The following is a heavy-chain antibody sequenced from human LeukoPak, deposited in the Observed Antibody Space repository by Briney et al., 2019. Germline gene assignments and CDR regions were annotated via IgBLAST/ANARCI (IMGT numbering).Heavy chain of an antibody. Sequence: GGSLRLSCAASGFTFTSQWMSWVRQAPGKGLEWVSGISGSGGSTYYADSVKGRFTISRDNSKNTLYLQMNSLRAEDTAVYYCAKADVLLWFGELSRRYYFDYWGQGTLVTVSS. CDR2: ISGSGGST. CDR3: AKADVLLWFGELSRRYYFDY. J-gene: IGHJ4*02. V-gene: IGHV3-23*01. D-gene: IGHD3-10*01. CDR1: GFTFTSQW.